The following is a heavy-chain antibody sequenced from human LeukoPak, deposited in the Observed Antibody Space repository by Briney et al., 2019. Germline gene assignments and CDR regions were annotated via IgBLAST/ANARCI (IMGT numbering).Heavy chain of an antibody. CDR1: GGSISSSNYY. CDR3: ARHLHYYDSSGWY. Sequence: SETLSLTCTVSGGSISSSNYYWGWIRQPPGKGLEWIGSIYYSGITYYNPSLKSRVTISVDTSKNQFSLKLSSVTAADTAVYYCARHLHYYDSSGWYWGQGTLVTVSS. J-gene: IGHJ4*02. CDR2: IYYSGIT. D-gene: IGHD3-22*01. V-gene: IGHV4-39*01.